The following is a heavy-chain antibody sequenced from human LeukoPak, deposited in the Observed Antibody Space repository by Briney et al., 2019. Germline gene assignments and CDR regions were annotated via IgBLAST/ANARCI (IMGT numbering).Heavy chain of an antibody. CDR2: ISGSGGST. CDR3: AKALSSPVVPAAIGY. D-gene: IGHD2-2*01. V-gene: IGHV3-23*01. Sequence: GGTLRLSCAASGFTFSSYAMSWVRQAPGKGLEWASAISGSGGSTYYADSVKGRFTISRDNSKNTLYLQMNSLRAEDTAVYYCAKALSSPVVPAAIGYWGQGTLVTVSS. J-gene: IGHJ4*02. CDR1: GFTFSSYA.